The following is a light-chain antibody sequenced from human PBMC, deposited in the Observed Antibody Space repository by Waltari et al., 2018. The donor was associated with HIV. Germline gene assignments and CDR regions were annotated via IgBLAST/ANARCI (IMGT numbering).Light chain of an antibody. J-gene: IGKJ1*01. V-gene: IGKV1-5*03. CDR3: QQYNSWT. CDR1: AASGTE. Sequence: DIKMDQSPSAVSASVGDRVTITCRAGAASGTEMAWYQHKAGKAPKLLIPEASVLEDGVPSRFSGSGSGTTFSLTISSLQPDDVGTYYCQQYNSWTFGPGTKVEIK. CDR2: EAS.